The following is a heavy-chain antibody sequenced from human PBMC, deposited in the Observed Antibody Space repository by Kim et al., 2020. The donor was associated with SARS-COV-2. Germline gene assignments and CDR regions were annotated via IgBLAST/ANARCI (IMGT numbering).Heavy chain of an antibody. CDR3: VSPPVWGGKLVYYSDY. CDR2: ISGSGGST. CDR1: GFTFSSYA. D-gene: IGHD6-13*01. J-gene: IGHJ4*02. V-gene: IGHV3-23*01. Sequence: GGSLRLSCAASGFTFSSYAMSWVRQAPGKGLEWVSAISGSGGSTYYADPVKGRFTISRDNSKNTLYLQMNSLTAEDTAVYYYVSPPVWGGKLVYYSDYWGQGSLVTVAS.